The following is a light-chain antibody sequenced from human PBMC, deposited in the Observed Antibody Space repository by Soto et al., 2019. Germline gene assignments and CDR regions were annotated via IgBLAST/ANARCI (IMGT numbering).Light chain of an antibody. J-gene: IGKJ1*01. V-gene: IGKV3-20*01. CDR2: GAS. CDR1: HSVSRNY. CDR3: QQYGSSPWR. Sequence: EIVLTQSPGTLSLSPGERASLSCRASHSVSRNYLAWYQQKPGQAPRLLIYGASSRAAGTPDRFTGSGFGTDFTLSIDRLEPEDFAVYHRQQYGSSPWRFGQGTKVDIK.